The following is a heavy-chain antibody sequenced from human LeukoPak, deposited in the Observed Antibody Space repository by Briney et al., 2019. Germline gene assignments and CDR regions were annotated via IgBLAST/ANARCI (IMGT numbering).Heavy chain of an antibody. D-gene: IGHD3-22*01. J-gene: IGHJ4*02. Sequence: PGGSLRLSCAPSGFTFSSYSMNWVRQAPGKGLEWVLYISSSRSYIYYADSVKGRFTISRDNAKNSLYLQMSSLRVEDTAVYYCAREHSGGGNYYDSSGYYRSFDYWGQGTPVTVSS. CDR1: GFTFSSYS. CDR3: AREHSGGGNYYDSSGYYRSFDY. V-gene: IGHV3-21*01. CDR2: ISSSRSYI.